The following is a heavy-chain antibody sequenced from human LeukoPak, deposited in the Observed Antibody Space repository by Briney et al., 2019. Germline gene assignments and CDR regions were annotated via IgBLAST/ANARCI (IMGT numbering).Heavy chain of an antibody. CDR3: AKVAEGAVAGISFEN. Sequence: GGTLRLSCAASGFTFSSHGINWVRQAPGKGLEWVSGISPSGDITYYTDSVQGRFTISRDNSKNMMYVQMNSLRAEDTAVYYCAKVAEGAVAGISFENWGQGIMVTVSS. J-gene: IGHJ3*02. CDR1: GFTFSSHG. CDR2: ISPSGDIT. V-gene: IGHV3-23*01. D-gene: IGHD6-19*01.